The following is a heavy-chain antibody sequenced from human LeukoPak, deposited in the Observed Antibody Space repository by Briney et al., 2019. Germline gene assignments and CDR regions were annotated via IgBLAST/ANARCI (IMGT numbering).Heavy chain of an antibody. Sequence: TLSLTCTVSGGSISSGGYYWSWIRQPPGKGLEWIGYIYHSGSTYYNPSLRSRVTISVDTSKNQFSLKLSSVTAADTAVYYCARRPYYYAYNWFDPWGQGTLVTVSS. V-gene: IGHV4-30-2*05. CDR1: GGSISSGGYY. CDR2: IYHSGST. J-gene: IGHJ5*02. CDR3: ARRPYYYAYNWFDP. D-gene: IGHD1-26*01.